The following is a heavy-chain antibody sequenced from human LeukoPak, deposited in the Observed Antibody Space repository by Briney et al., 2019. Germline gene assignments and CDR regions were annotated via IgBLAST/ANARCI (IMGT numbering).Heavy chain of an antibody. CDR3: ARGSEILDY. V-gene: IGHV4-61*02. D-gene: IGHD2-15*01. Sequence: SETLSLTCTVSGGSISSGSYYWSWIRQPAGKGPEWIGRIYTSGSTNYNPSLKSRVTISVDTSKNQFSPKLSSVTAADTAVYYCARGSEILDYWGQGTLVTVSS. J-gene: IGHJ4*02. CDR2: IYTSGST. CDR1: GGSISSGSYY.